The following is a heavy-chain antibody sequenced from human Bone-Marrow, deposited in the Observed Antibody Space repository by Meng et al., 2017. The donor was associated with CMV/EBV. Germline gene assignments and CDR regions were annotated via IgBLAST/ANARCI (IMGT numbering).Heavy chain of an antibody. D-gene: IGHD3-16*01. CDR3: AKDILGELPPGGMDV. Sequence: GESLKISCAASGFTFSRYWMSWVRQAPGKGLEWVANIKQDGSEKYYVDSVKGRFTISRDNAKNSLYLQMNSLRAEDMALYYCAKDILGELPPGGMDVWGQGTTVTVSS. CDR1: GFTFSRYW. CDR2: IKQDGSEK. V-gene: IGHV3-7*05. J-gene: IGHJ6*02.